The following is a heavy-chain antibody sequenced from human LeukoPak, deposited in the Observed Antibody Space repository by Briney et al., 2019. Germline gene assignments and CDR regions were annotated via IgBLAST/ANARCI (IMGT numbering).Heavy chain of an antibody. CDR3: ARTSGFGELYKPKGWGLSGLTYYYYYGMDV. D-gene: IGHD3-10*01. V-gene: IGHV4-34*01. CDR1: GGSFSGYY. CDR2: INHSGST. J-gene: IGHJ6*02. Sequence: SETLSLTCAVYGGSFSGYYWSWIRQPPGKGLEWIGEINHSGSTNYNPSLKSRVTISVDTSKNQFSLKLSSVTAADTAMYYCARTSGFGELYKPKGWGLSGLTYYYYYGMDVWGQGTTVTVSS.